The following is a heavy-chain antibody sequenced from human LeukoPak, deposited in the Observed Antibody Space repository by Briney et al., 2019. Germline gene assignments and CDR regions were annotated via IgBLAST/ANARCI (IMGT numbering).Heavy chain of an antibody. J-gene: IGHJ3*02. CDR2: INSDGSST. Sequence: GGSLRLSCAASGFTFSRYWMHWVRQAPGKGLVWVSRINSDGSSTSYADSVKGRFTISRDNAKNTLYLQMNSLRAEDTAVYYCARKRRQWLDDAFDIWGQGTMVTVSS. CDR3: ARKRRQWLDDAFDI. CDR1: GFTFSRYW. V-gene: IGHV3-74*01. D-gene: IGHD6-19*01.